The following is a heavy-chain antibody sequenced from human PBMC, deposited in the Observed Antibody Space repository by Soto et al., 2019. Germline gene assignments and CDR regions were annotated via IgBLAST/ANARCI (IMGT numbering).Heavy chain of an antibody. CDR1: GFAFSQYG. CDR2: IRSFDYRT. CDR3: AKDVESGWYEAFDY. Sequence: AGGSLRLSCTASGFAFSQYGMSWARQAPGKGLEWVSSIRSFDYRTNYADSVKGRFTISRDNSKSTLSLQMNSLRAEDTAVYYCAKDVESGWYEAFDYWGPGTLVTVSS. V-gene: IGHV3-23*01. J-gene: IGHJ4*02. D-gene: IGHD6-19*01.